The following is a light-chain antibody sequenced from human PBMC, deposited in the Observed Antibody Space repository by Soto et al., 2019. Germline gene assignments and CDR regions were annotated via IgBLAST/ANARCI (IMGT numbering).Light chain of an antibody. V-gene: IGKV4-1*01. CDR3: QQYESTPPT. Sequence: DIVMTQSPDSLAVSLGERATINCKSSQSVLYSSNNKNYLAWYQQRPGQPPKLLIYWASTRESGVPDRLSGGGSGTDFTLTITSRQAEDLAVYYWQQYESTPPTFGQGTELEIK. CDR2: WAS. J-gene: IGKJ2*01. CDR1: QSVLYSSNNKNY.